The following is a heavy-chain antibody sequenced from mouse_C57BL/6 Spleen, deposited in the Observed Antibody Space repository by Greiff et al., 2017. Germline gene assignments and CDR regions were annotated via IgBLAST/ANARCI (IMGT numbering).Heavy chain of an antibody. CDR2: INPNNGGT. J-gene: IGHJ3*01. D-gene: IGHD2-4*01. Sequence: DVKLQESGPELVKPGASVKIPCKASGYTFTDYNMDWVKQSHGKSLEWIGDINPNNGGTIYNQKFKGKATLTVDKSSSTAYMELRSLTSEDTAVYYCARGDDYDGFAYWGQGTLVTVSA. V-gene: IGHV1-18*01. CDR1: GYTFTDYN. CDR3: ARGDDYDGFAY.